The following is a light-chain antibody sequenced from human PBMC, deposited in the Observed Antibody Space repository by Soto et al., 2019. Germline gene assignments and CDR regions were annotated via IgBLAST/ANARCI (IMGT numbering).Light chain of an antibody. CDR3: QQYGSSPPT. Sequence: EIVLTQSPGTLSLSPGERATLSCRASQSVSTNYLAWYQRKPGQAPMLLIYGASSRATDIPNRFSGSGSGTDFTLTITRLKAEDFEVYYCQQYGSSPPTFGQGTKVEIK. CDR1: QSVSTNY. J-gene: IGKJ1*01. CDR2: GAS. V-gene: IGKV3-20*01.